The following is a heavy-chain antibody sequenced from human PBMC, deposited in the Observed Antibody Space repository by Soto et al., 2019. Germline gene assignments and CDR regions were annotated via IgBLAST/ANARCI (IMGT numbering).Heavy chain of an antibody. D-gene: IGHD1-26*01. J-gene: IGHJ4*02. V-gene: IGHV3-73*02. CDR1: GFTFSGSA. CDR2: IRSKANSYAT. CDR3: TDSGSYFIPQI. Sequence: EVQLVESGGGLVQPGGSLKLSCAASGFTFSGSAMHWVRQSSGKGLEWVGRIRSKANSYATAYAASVKGRFTISRDDSKYTAYLQMNSLKTEDTAVYYCTDSGSYFIPQIWGQGTLVTVSS.